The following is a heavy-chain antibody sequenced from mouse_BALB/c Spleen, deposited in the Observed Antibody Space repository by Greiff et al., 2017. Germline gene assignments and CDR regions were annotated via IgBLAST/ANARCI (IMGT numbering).Heavy chain of an antibody. V-gene: IGHV1S135*01. CDR3: ERSSYDD. CDR1: GYSFTSYY. CDR2: IDPFNGGT. Sequence: EVQLLESGPELMKPGASVKISCKASGYSFTSYYMHWVYQSHGKSLEWIGYIDPFNGGTSYNKKFKGKATLIVDKSSSTAYMHLSSLTSEDSAVYYCERSSYDDWGAGTTVTVSS. J-gene: IGHJ1*01. D-gene: IGHD2-12*01.